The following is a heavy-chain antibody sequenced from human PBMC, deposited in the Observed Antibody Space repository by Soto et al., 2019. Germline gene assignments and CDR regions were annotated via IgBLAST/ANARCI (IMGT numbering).Heavy chain of an antibody. J-gene: IGHJ4*02. CDR1: AFTFSRDG. CDR2: ITDNGGRT. V-gene: IGHV3-23*01. Sequence: LRLSCAASAFTFSRDGMSGVRQAPGKGLEWVSLITDNGGRTYYADSVKGRFTTSSENTKNTLFLQMDSLRTEDTVVYYCAKERANTSAFDYWGQGAMVTVYS. CDR3: AKERANTSAFDY. D-gene: IGHD3-16*01.